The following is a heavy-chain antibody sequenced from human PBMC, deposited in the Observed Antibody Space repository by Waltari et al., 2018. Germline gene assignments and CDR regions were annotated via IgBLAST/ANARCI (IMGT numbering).Heavy chain of an antibody. J-gene: IGHJ4*02. CDR3: ARGPYCGGDCYEGGYYFDY. CDR2: ISPIFGTA. Sequence: QVQLVQSGAEVKKPGSSVKVSCKASGGTFSSYAISWVRQAPGQGLEWMGGISPIFGTANSAQKFQGRVTITADDSTSTAYMELSSLRSEDTAVYYCARGPYCGGDCYEGGYYFDYWGQGTLVTVSS. V-gene: IGHV1-69*12. CDR1: GGTFSSYA. D-gene: IGHD2-21*01.